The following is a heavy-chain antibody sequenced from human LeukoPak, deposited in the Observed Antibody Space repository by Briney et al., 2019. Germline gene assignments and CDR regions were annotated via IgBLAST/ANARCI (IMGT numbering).Heavy chain of an antibody. CDR2: FDPEDGEI. J-gene: IGHJ6*02. D-gene: IGHD6-19*01. Sequence: GASVKVSCKASGYTFTSYGISWVRQAPGKGLEWMGGFDPEDGEIIYAQKFQGRVTMTEDTSTDTAYMELSSLRSEDTAVYYCTTDSGWYVGTFYGMDVWGQGTTVTVSS. V-gene: IGHV1-24*01. CDR3: TTDSGWYVGTFYGMDV. CDR1: GYTFTSYG.